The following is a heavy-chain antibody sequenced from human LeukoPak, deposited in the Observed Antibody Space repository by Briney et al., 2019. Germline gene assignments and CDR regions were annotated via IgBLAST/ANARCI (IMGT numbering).Heavy chain of an antibody. J-gene: IGHJ4*02. CDR3: AKGSRQQWLSHFDY. CDR1: GFTFSSCA. D-gene: IGHD6-19*01. CDR2: ISGSGGST. V-gene: IGHV3-23*01. Sequence: GGSLRLSCVASGFTFSSCAMNWVRQAPGKGLEWVSSISGSGGSTYYADSVKGRFTISRDNSKNTLYLQVNSLRGEDTAVYYCAKGSRQQWLSHFDYWGQGTLVTVSS.